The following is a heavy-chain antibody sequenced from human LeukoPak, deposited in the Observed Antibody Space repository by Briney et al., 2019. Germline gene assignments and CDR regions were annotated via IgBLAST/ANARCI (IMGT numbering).Heavy chain of an antibody. D-gene: IGHD6-13*01. V-gene: IGHV4-39*07. J-gene: IGHJ6*02. CDR2: IYYSGST. CDR1: GGSISSSSYY. Sequence: SETLSLTCTVSGGSISSSSYYWGWIRQPPGKGLEWIASIYYSGSTYYNPSLKSRVTISVDTSKNQFSLKLSSVTAADTAVYYCARDPSIAAAGSYYYYGMDVWGQGTTVTVSS. CDR3: ARDPSIAAAGSYYYYGMDV.